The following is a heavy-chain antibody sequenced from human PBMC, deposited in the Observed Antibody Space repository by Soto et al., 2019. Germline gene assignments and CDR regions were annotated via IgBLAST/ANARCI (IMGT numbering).Heavy chain of an antibody. D-gene: IGHD3-16*02. Sequence: GGSLRLSCAASGFTFSSYAISWVRQAPGKGLEWVSAISGSGGSTYYADSVKGRFTISRDNSKNTLYLQMNSLRAEDTAVYYCAKEGNYEDIWGSYPQERWFDPWGQGTLVTVSS. CDR1: GFTFSSYA. V-gene: IGHV3-23*01. CDR2: ISGSGGST. J-gene: IGHJ5*02. CDR3: AKEGNYEDIWGSYPQERWFDP.